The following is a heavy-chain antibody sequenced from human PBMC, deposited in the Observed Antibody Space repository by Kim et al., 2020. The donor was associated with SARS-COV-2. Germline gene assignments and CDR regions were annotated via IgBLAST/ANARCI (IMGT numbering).Heavy chain of an antibody. CDR1: GFTVSSNY. V-gene: IGHV3-53*01. CDR2: IYDGDNK. Sequence: GGSLRLSCAASGFTVSSNYMSWVRQAPGQGLEWVAVIYDGDNKFYIESVRGRFTISRDDSKNTLHLQMNSLGAEDTAVYYCARVRRCSGGTCYSYAMDVWGQGTTVTVSS. J-gene: IGHJ6*02. D-gene: IGHD2-15*01. CDR3: ARVRRCSGGTCYSYAMDV.